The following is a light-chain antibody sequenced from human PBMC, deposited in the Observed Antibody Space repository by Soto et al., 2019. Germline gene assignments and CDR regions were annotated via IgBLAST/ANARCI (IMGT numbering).Light chain of an antibody. V-gene: IGLV2-14*01. J-gene: IGLJ2*01. CDR1: GSDVGGYIY. CDR2: DVS. Sequence: QLVLTQPASVSGSPGQSITISCTGTGSDVGGYIYVSWYQQNPGKAPKLMIYDVSNRPSGVSNRFSGSKSGNTASLTISGLQAEDEADYYCSSYTSSSTRVFGGGTKLTVL. CDR3: SSYTSSSTRV.